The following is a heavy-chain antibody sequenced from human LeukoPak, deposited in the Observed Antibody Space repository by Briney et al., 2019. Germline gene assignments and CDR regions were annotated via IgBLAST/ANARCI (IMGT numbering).Heavy chain of an antibody. J-gene: IGHJ5*02. Sequence: GGSLRLSCAASGLTFSSYSMNWVRQAPGKGLEWVSYISSSSSTIYYADSVKGQFTISRDNAKNSLYLQMNSLRAEDTAVYYCARDFRSRGWFDPWGQGTLVTVSS. D-gene: IGHD3-10*01. CDR2: ISSSSSTI. V-gene: IGHV3-48*01. CDR3: ARDFRSRGWFDP. CDR1: GLTFSSYS.